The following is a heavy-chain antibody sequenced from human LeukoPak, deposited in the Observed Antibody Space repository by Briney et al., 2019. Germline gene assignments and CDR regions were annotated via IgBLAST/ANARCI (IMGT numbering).Heavy chain of an antibody. V-gene: IGHV4-38-2*02. Sequence: PSETLSLTCSVSGYSISSGYYWGWIRQPPGKGLEWIGSVFHSGMTYYKPSLKSRVTILLDTSKNQFSLKLSSVTAADTAVYYCARLWSTSCKGGSCPHQPNYWGQGTRVTVPS. CDR2: VFHSGMT. CDR1: GYSISSGYY. D-gene: IGHD2-15*01. J-gene: IGHJ4*02. CDR3: ARLWSTSCKGGSCPHQPNY.